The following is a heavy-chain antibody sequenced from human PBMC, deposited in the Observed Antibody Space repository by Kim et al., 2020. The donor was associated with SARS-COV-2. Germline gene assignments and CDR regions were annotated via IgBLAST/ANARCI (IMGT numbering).Heavy chain of an antibody. CDR3: APVIAVANQYYFDY. V-gene: IGHV1-8*01. CDR1: GYTFTSYD. CDR2: MNPNSGNT. Sequence: ASVKVSCKASGYTFTSYDINWVRQATGQGLEWMGWMNPNSGNTGYAQKFQGRVTMTRNTSISTAYMELSSLRSEDTAVYYCAPVIAVANQYYFDYWGQGTLVTVSS. J-gene: IGHJ4*02. D-gene: IGHD6-19*01.